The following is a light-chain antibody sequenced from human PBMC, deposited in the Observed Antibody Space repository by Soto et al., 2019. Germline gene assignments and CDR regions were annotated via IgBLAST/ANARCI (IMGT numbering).Light chain of an antibody. V-gene: IGKV1-12*01. Sequence: DVQMTQTPSSVSASVGDRVTITCRASERIGSWLAGYQQKPGKARKLLIYGASNLQGAVRSRCSASGSAIDFALTISSRQSADLATYYSQQTYNMPHTFGQGTNVEIK. J-gene: IGKJ2*01. CDR2: GAS. CDR3: QQTYNMPHT. CDR1: ERIGSW.